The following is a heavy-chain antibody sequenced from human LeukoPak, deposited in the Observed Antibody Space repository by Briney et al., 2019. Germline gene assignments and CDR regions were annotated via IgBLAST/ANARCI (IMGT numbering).Heavy chain of an antibody. V-gene: IGHV1-8*01. CDR3: ASRYGSGSQYFDY. D-gene: IGHD3-10*01. CDR1: GYTFTSYD. J-gene: IGHJ4*02. CDR2: LNPNSGNT. Sequence: ASVKVSCKASGYTFTSYDINWVRQATGQGLEWMGWLNPNSGNTGYARKFQGRVTMTRNTSISTAYMELSSLTSEDTAVYFCASRYGSGSQYFDYWGQGTLVTVSS.